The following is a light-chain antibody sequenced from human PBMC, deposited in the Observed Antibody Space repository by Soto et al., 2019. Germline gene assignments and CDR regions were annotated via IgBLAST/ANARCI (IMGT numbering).Light chain of an antibody. CDR1: QGISSY. CDR2: AAS. J-gene: IGKJ1*01. V-gene: IGKV1-9*01. CDR3: QQLNSYPRT. Sequence: IQLTQSPSSLSASVGDRGTITCRASQGISSYLAWYQQKPGKVPKLLIYAASTLQIGVPSRFSGSGFGTDFTLTISSLQSEDFATYYCQQLNSYPRTFGQRTKVEIK.